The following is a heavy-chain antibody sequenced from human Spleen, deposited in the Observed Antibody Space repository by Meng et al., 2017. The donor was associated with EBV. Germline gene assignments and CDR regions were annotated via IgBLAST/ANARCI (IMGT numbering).Heavy chain of an antibody. CDR3: ARAGYHRPASEY. CDR1: RGFITSGDW. V-gene: IGHV4-4*02. J-gene: IGHJ4*02. D-gene: IGHD2-15*01. Sequence: GQPGRWGQGLVRLSGPLALTCAVSRGFITSGDWWSWVRQSPGKGLEWIGEIHHSGGTSYNPSLKSRVTISLDMSKDQFSLRLSSVTAADTAVYYCARAGYHRPASEYWGQGTLVTVSS. CDR2: IHHSGGT.